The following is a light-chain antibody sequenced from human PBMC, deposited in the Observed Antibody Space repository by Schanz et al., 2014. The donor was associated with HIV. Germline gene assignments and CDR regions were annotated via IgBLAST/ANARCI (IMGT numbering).Light chain of an antibody. CDR3: SSHAGRSSFVV. CDR2: DVS. V-gene: IGLV2-14*03. Sequence: QSALTQPATVSGSPGQSITVSCTGTNSDIGGHDYVSWYQQHPGKAPKLMIYDVSNRPSGVSNRFSGSKSGNTASLTISGLQAEDEADYYCSSHAGRSSFVVFGGGTKLTVL. CDR1: NSDIGGHDY. J-gene: IGLJ2*01.